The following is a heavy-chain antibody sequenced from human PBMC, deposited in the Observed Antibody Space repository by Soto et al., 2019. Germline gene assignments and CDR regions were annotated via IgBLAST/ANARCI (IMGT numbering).Heavy chain of an antibody. CDR3: ARDSGQRYYYDSSGYSRGPLDF. D-gene: IGHD3-22*01. Sequence: ASVKVSCKASGYTFTSYDINWVRQATGQGLEWMGWMNPNSGNTGYAQKFQGRVTITKDTSASTAYMELSSLTSEDTAVYYCARDSGQRYYYDSSGYSRGPLDFWGQGTLVTGSS. CDR2: MNPNSGNT. J-gene: IGHJ4*02. CDR1: GYTFTSYD. V-gene: IGHV1-8*01.